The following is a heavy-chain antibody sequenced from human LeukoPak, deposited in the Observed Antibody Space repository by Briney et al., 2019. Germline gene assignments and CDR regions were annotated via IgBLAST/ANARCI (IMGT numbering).Heavy chain of an antibody. D-gene: IGHD1-26*01. Sequence: GASVKVSCKASGYTFTNYGISWVRQPPGQGLEWMGWISTNSDIRTYAQTLQGRFTMTTDTATTTAYMELNNLTFDDTAVYYCARDWDAMNNCFDPWGQGTPVTVSS. CDR3: ARDWDAMNNCFDP. V-gene: IGHV1-18*01. CDR2: ISTNSDIR. CDR1: GYTFTNYG. J-gene: IGHJ5*02.